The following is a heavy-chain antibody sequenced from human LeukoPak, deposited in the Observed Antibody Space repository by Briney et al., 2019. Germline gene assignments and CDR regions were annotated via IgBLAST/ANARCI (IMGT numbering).Heavy chain of an antibody. J-gene: IGHJ6*03. D-gene: IGHD1-7*01. CDR3: AKRRGLELLYYYYMDV. CDR2: IKQDGSEK. Sequence: PGGSLRLSCAASGFTFSNYWMSWVRQAPGKGLEWVANIKQDGSEKYYVDSVKGRFTISRDNSKNTLYLQMNSLRAEDTAVYYCAKRRGLELLYYYYMDVWGKGTTVTVSS. CDR1: GFTFSNYW. V-gene: IGHV3-7*03.